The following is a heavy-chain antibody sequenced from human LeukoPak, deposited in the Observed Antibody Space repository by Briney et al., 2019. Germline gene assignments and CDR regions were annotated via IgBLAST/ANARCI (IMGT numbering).Heavy chain of an antibody. CDR2: IIPILGIA. CDR1: GGTFSSYA. V-gene: IGHV1-69*04. Sequence: SVKVSCKASGGTFSSYAISWVRQAPGQGLEWMGRIIPILGIANYAQKFQGRVTITADKSTSTAYMELSSLRSEDTAVYYCARDRTVFWNGSSFWGQGTLVTVSS. J-gene: IGHJ4*02. CDR3: ARDRTVFWNGSSF. D-gene: IGHD3-3*01.